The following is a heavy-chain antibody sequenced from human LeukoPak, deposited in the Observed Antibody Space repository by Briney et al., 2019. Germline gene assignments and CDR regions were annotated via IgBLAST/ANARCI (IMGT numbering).Heavy chain of an antibody. CDR1: GGTFSSYA. J-gene: IGHJ4*02. CDR2: IIPIFGTA. D-gene: IGHD5-18*01. CDR3: ATEGSGYSWFDY. V-gene: IGHV1-69*13. Sequence: SVKVSCKASGGTFSSYAISWVRQAPGEGLEWMGGIIPIFGTANYAQKFQGRVTITADESTSTAYMELSSLRSEDTAVYYCATEGSGYSWFDYWGQGTLVTVSS.